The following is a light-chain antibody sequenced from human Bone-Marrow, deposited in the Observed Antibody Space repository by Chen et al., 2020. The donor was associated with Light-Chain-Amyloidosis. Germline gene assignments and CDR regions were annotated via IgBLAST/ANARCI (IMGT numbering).Light chain of an antibody. CDR2: EDD. Sequence: NFMLTQPHSVSESPGKTVIISCTRSSGSIATNYVQWYQQRPGSSPTTVIYEDDQRPSVVPDLFSVSIDRSYNSASLTISGMKTEDEADYYCQSYQGSSQGVFGGGTKLTVL. V-gene: IGLV6-57*01. CDR1: SGSIATNY. CDR3: QSYQGSSQGV. J-gene: IGLJ3*02.